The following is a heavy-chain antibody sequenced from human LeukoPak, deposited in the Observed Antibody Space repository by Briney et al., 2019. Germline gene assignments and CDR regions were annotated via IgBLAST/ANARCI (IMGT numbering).Heavy chain of an antibody. D-gene: IGHD3-9*01. J-gene: IGHJ4*02. Sequence: GGSLRLSCAASGFTFSSYSMNWVRQAPGKGLEWVSSISGSSYYIYYADSVKGRFTISRDNAKNSVSLQMNNLRAEDTAVYYCARDATQYLRYGYFDSWGQGILVTVSS. CDR2: ISGSSYYI. CDR1: GFTFSSYS. V-gene: IGHV3-21*01. CDR3: ARDATQYLRYGYFDS.